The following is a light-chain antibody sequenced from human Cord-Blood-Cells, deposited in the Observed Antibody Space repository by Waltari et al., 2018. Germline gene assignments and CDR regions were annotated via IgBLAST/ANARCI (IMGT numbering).Light chain of an antibody. J-gene: IGKJ3*01. CDR3: QQYYSYPIT. V-gene: IGKV1-8*01. CDR2: AAS. Sequence: AIRMTQSPSSFSASTGDRVTITCRASQCISSYLAWYQQKPGKDPKLLIYAASTLQSGVPSRFSGSGSGTDFTLTISCLQSEDFATYYCQQYYSYPITFGPGTKVDIK. CDR1: QCISSY.